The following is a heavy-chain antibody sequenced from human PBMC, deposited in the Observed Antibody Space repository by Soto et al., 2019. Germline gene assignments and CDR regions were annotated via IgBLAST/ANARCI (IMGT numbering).Heavy chain of an antibody. J-gene: IGHJ3*01. V-gene: IGHV3-11*01. CDR3: ARTRPYLPTD. CDR1: GFIFSDYY. CDR2: ISSGGSTI. Sequence: QVQLVESGGGLVKPGGSLRLSCAASGFIFSDYYMTWIRQAPGKGLEWVSYISSGGSTIYYADSVRGRFAISRDNAKNSLYLQMNSLRPEDTAEYYCARTRPYLPTDWGQGTMVIVSS. D-gene: IGHD2-2*01.